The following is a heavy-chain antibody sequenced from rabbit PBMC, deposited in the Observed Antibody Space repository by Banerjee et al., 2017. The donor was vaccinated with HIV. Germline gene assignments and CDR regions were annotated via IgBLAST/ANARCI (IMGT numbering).Heavy chain of an antibody. V-gene: IGHV1S40*01. CDR2: INTGRGAT. CDR1: GIDFSSYW. J-gene: IGHJ4*01. CDR3: AGVLGGVFGWNFNW. D-gene: IGHD5-1*01. Sequence: QSLEESGGDLVKPGASLTLTCKASGIDFSSYWMYWVRQAPGKGLEWIGYINTGRGATEGASGAKGRLPTPKTSPTPVILKMTSLTVAEPATYFGAGVLGGVFGWNFNWGG.